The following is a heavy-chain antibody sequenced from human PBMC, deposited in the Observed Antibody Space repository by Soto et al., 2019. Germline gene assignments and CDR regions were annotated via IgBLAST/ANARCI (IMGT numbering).Heavy chain of an antibody. J-gene: IGHJ4*02. CDR2: ISSSGGTI. Sequence: GESLKISCAASGFTFSDYYMSWIRQAPGKGLEWVSYISSSGGTIYYADSVKGRFTISRDNAKNSLYLQMNSLRAEDTAVYYCARRPMSISGTGFDYWGQGTLVTVSS. V-gene: IGHV3-11*01. D-gene: IGHD1-7*01. CDR1: GFTFSDYY. CDR3: ARRPMSISGTGFDY.